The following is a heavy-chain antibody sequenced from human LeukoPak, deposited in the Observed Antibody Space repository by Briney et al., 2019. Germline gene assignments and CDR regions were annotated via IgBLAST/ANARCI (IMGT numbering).Heavy chain of an antibody. CDR2: IYYSGIT. Sequence: PSETLSLTCTVSGGSIRSYYWSWIRQPPGKGLEWIGYIYYSGITNYNPSLKSRVTISIDTSKNQFSLKLSSVTAADTAVYYCARDIELGANDAFDIWGQGTMVTVSS. D-gene: IGHD7-27*01. CDR3: ARDIELGANDAFDI. J-gene: IGHJ3*02. CDR1: GGSIRSYY. V-gene: IGHV4-59*01.